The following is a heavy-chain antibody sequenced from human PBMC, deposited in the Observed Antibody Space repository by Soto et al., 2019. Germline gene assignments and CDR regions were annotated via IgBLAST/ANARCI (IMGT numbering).Heavy chain of an antibody. CDR3: AKDPRTHYDFWSGPGYYYYYMDV. V-gene: IGHV3-23*01. D-gene: IGHD3-3*01. J-gene: IGHJ6*03. CDR2: ISGRGGST. Sequence: EVQLLESGGGLVQPGGSLRLSCAASGFTFSSYAMSWVRQAAGKGLEWVSAISGRGGSTYYADSVKGRFTISRDNSKNTLYLQMNSLRAEDTAVYYCAKDPRTHYDFWSGPGYYYYYMDVWGKGTTVTVSS. CDR1: GFTFSSYA.